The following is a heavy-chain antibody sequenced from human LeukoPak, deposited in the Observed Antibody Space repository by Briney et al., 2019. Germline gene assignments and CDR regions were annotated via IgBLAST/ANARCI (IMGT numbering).Heavy chain of an antibody. Sequence: GGSLRLSCAASGFTFSSYWMHWVRQAPGKGLVWVSRINSDGSSTSYADSVKGRFTISRDNSKNTLYLQMNSLRAEDTAVYYCAKDAREIRGAFDTWGQGTMVTVSS. CDR3: AKDAREIRGAFDT. CDR2: INSDGSST. D-gene: IGHD3-10*01. CDR1: GFTFSSYW. J-gene: IGHJ3*02. V-gene: IGHV3-74*01.